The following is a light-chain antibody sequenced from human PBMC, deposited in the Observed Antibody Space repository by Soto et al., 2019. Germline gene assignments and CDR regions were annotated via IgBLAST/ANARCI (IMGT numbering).Light chain of an antibody. V-gene: IGLV1-44*01. J-gene: IGLJ2*01. Sequence: QSVLTQPPSASGTPGQRVTISCSGSSSNIGTNTANWYQQLPGTAPKLLIYSNNQRPSGVPDRFSGSKSGTSASLAISGLQSADEADYYCAAWDDRLNGVVFGGGTKVTVL. CDR3: AAWDDRLNGVV. CDR1: SSNIGTNT. CDR2: SNN.